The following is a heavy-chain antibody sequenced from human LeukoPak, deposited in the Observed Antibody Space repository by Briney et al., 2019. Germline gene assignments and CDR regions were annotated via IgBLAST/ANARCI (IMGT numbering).Heavy chain of an antibody. D-gene: IGHD1-26*01. Sequence: GGSLRLSCAASGLTLSNAWMNWVRQAPGKGLEWVGRIRSKTDGGTTDYAAPVKGRFIISRDDSKNTLYLQMNSLKTEDTAVYYCAKPSSGNYPPTGYWGQGTLVTVSS. CDR3: AKPSSGNYPPTGY. CDR1: GLTLSNAW. V-gene: IGHV3-15*07. J-gene: IGHJ4*02. CDR2: IRSKTDGGTT.